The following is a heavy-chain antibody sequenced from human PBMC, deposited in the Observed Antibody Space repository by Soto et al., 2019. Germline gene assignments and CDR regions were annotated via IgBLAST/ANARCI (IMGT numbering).Heavy chain of an antibody. D-gene: IGHD3-22*01. J-gene: IGHJ6*02. V-gene: IGHV1-69*13. CDR3: AIARSGYPSRHVGMDV. Sequence: GASVKVSCKASGGTFSSYAISWVRQAPGQGLEWMGGIIPIFGTANYAQKFQGRVTITADESTSTAYMELSSLRSEDTAVYYCAIARSGYPSRHVGMDVWGQGTTVTVSS. CDR1: GGTFSSYA. CDR2: IIPIFGTA.